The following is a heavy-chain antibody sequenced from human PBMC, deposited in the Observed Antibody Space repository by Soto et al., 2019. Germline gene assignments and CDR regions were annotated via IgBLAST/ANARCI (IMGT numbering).Heavy chain of an antibody. CDR3: ARRLLMRWFDP. J-gene: IGHJ5*02. Sequence: SETLSLTCTVSGGSISSYYWSWIRQPPGKGLEWIGYIYYSGSTYYNPSLKSRVTISVDTSKNQFSLKLSSVTAADTAVYYCARRLLMRWFDPWGQGTLVTVSS. V-gene: IGHV4-59*08. CDR1: GGSISSYY. D-gene: IGHD3-22*01. CDR2: IYYSGST.